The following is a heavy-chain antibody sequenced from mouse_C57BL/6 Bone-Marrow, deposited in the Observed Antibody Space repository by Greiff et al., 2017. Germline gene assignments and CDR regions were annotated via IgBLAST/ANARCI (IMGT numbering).Heavy chain of an antibody. J-gene: IGHJ2*01. CDR3: TRNYEYEFGY. V-gene: IGHV14-4*01. CDR2: IDPENGDT. Sequence: VQLKESGAELVRPGASVKLSCTASGFNIQDDYMHWVKQRPEQGLEWIGWIDPENGDTEYASKFQGKATIPADTSSNPAYLQLSSLTSEDTAVYYCTRNYEYEFGYWGRGTTHTVSS. CDR1: GFNIQDDY. D-gene: IGHD2-4*01.